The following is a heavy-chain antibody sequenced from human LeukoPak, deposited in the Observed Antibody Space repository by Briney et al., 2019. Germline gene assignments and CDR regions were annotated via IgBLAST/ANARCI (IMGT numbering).Heavy chain of an antibody. CDR3: ASEGYYYDSSGYYSYFDY. Sequence: ASVKVSCKASGYTFTSYVISWVRQAPGQGLEWMGWISAYNGNTNYAQKLQGRVTMTTDTSTSTAYMELRSLRSDDTAVYYCASEGYYYDSSGYYSYFDYWGQGTLVTVSS. V-gene: IGHV1-18*01. J-gene: IGHJ4*02. CDR2: ISAYNGNT. D-gene: IGHD3-22*01. CDR1: GYTFTSYV.